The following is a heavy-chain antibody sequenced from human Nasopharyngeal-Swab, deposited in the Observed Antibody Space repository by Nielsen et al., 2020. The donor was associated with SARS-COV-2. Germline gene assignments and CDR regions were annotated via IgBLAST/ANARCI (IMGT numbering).Heavy chain of an antibody. CDR1: GYTFTSYL. V-gene: IGHV5-10-1*01. Sequence: GESLKISCKGSGYTFTSYLISWVRQMPGKGLEWMGRIDPSDSYTNYNPSFQGHVTISVDKSISTAYLQWSSLKASDTAMYYCARGRPSSGSSAYYYYGMDVWGQGTTVTVSS. D-gene: IGHD1-26*01. J-gene: IGHJ6*02. CDR2: IDPSDSYT. CDR3: ARGRPSSGSSAYYYYGMDV.